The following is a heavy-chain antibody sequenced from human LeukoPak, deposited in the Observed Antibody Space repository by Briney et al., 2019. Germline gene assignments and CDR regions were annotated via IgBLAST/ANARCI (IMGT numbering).Heavy chain of an antibody. CDR1: GGTFSSYA. CDR2: IIPILGIA. CDR3: ARDLTGARKSHWYFDL. D-gene: IGHD1-1*01. Sequence: SVKVSCKASGGTFSSYAISWVRQAPGQGLEWIGRIIPILGIANYAQKFQGRVTITADKSTSTAYMELSSLRSEDTAVCYCARDLTGARKSHWYFDLWGRGTLVTVSS. J-gene: IGHJ2*01. V-gene: IGHV1-69*04.